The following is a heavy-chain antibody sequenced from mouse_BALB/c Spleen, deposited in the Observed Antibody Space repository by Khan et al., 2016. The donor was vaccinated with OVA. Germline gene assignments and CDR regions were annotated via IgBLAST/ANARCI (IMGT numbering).Heavy chain of an antibody. CDR3: AKEGSRYNYAMDY. Sequence: EVQLQESGPGLVTPSQSLSLTCTVTGYSITSDYAWYWIRQLPGNKLERMGFISSSGSTNYNPVLKRLIIITRDTSKNQFFLQMNSVTTEDTATYYCAKEGSRYNYAMDYWGQGTSVTVSS. D-gene: IGHD1-3*01. V-gene: IGHV3-2*02. CDR1: GYSITSDYA. J-gene: IGHJ4*01. CDR2: ISSSGST.